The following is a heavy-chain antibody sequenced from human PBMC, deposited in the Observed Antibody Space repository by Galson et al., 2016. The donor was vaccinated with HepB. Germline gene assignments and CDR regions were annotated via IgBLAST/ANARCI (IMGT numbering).Heavy chain of an antibody. J-gene: IGHJ2*01. CDR1: DFTFDDYA. Sequence: SLRLSCAAFDFTFDDYAMHWVRQVPGKGLEWVSGISWSRVIIGYADSVKGRFTISRDNSKNTLYLQMDSLSAEDTALYYCAKDPHYDSGGLQVGYFDLWGRGTPVTVSS. V-gene: IGHV3-9*01. CDR3: AKDPHYDSGGLQVGYFDL. D-gene: IGHD3-22*01. CDR2: ISWSRVII.